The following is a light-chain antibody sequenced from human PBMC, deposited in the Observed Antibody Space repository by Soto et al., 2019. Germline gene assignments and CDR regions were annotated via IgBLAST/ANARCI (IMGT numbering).Light chain of an antibody. CDR3: QHYNDWPPTWT. V-gene: IGKV3-15*01. CDR2: GAS. J-gene: IGKJ1*01. Sequence: EIVMTQSAATLSVSPGERATLSCRASQSVSSKLAWYQQKPGQAPRVLIHGASTRATGIPARFSGSGSGTKFTLTISSLQSEDFAVYYCQHYNDWPPTWTLGQGTKV. CDR1: QSVSSK.